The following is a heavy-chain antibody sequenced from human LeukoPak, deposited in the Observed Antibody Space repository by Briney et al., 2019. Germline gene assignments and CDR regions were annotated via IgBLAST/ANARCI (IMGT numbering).Heavy chain of an antibody. J-gene: IGHJ4*02. CDR3: ARDNQGRGDFGY. V-gene: IGHV4-34*01. D-gene: IGHD1-26*01. CDR2: INHSGST. Sequence: SETLSLTCAVYGGSFSGYYWSWIRQPPGKGLEWIGEINHSGSTNYNPSLKSRVTISVDTSKNQFSLKLSSVTAADTAVYYCARDNQGRGDFGYWGQGTLVTVSS. CDR1: GGSFSGYY.